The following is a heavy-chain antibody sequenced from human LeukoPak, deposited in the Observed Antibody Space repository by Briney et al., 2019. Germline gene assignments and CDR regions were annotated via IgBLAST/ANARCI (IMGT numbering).Heavy chain of an antibody. D-gene: IGHD3-16*01. Sequence: GGSLRLSCAASGFTFDDYGMSWVRQAPGKGLEWVSGINWNGGSTGYADSVKGRFTISRDNSKNTLYLQINSLRAEDTAVYFCAKDPQFARGGYYYYMDVWGKGTTVTVSS. J-gene: IGHJ6*03. V-gene: IGHV3-20*04. CDR3: AKDPQFARGGYYYYMDV. CDR1: GFTFDDYG. CDR2: INWNGGST.